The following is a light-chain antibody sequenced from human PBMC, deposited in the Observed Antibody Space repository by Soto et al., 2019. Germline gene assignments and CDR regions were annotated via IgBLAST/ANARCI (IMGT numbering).Light chain of an antibody. Sequence: QSALSQPPSVSGSPGQSVTISCTGTSSDVGGYNYVSWYQQHPGKAPKLMIYEVSKRPSGVPDRFSGSKSGNTASLTVSGLQAEDETDYYCSSYGGSNNYVVFGGGTKLTVL. CDR1: SSDVGGYNY. V-gene: IGLV2-8*01. J-gene: IGLJ2*01. CDR3: SSYGGSNNYVV. CDR2: EVS.